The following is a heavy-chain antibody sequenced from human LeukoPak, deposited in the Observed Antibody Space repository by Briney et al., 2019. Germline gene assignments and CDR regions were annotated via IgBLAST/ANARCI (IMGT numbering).Heavy chain of an antibody. Sequence: ASVTVSCKVSGYTLTELSMHWVRQAPGKGLEWMGGFDPEDGETIYAQKFQGRVTMTEDTSTDTAYMELSSLRSEDTAVYYCATDHGVLRFLEWPRFRFDPWGQGTLVTVSS. CDR3: ATDHGVLRFLEWPRFRFDP. V-gene: IGHV1-24*01. D-gene: IGHD3-3*01. J-gene: IGHJ5*02. CDR1: GYTLTELS. CDR2: FDPEDGET.